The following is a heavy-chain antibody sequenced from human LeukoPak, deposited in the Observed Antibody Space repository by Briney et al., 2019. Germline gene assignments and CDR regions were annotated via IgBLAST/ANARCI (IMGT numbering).Heavy chain of an antibody. CDR2: MSPNSGNT. Sequence: ASAKVSCKASGYTFTSYDINWVRQATGQGLEWMGWMSPNSGNTGYAQKFQGRVTMTRNTSISTAYMELSSLRSEDTAVYYCARYSSSWYYYYGMDVWGQGTTVTVSS. CDR1: GYTFTSYD. CDR3: ARYSSSWYYYYGMDV. V-gene: IGHV1-8*01. J-gene: IGHJ6*02. D-gene: IGHD6-13*01.